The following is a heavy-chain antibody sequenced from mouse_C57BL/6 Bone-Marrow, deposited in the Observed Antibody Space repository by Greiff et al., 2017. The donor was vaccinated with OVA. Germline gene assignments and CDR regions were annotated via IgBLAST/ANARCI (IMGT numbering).Heavy chain of an antibody. J-gene: IGHJ1*03. CDR2: IDPSDSYT. D-gene: IGHD1-1*01. V-gene: IGHV1-50*01. CDR1: GYTFTSYW. CDR3: AAYGSSHWYFDV. Sequence: VQLQQPGAELVKPGASVKLSCKASGYTFTSYWMQWVKQRPGQGLEWIGEIDPSDSYTNYNQKFKGKATLTVDTSSSTAYMQLSSLTSEDSAVYYCAAYGSSHWYFDVWGTGTTVTVSS.